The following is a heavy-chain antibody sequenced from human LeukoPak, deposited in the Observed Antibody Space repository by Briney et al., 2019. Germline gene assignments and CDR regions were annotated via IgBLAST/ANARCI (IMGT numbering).Heavy chain of an antibody. CDR1: GYTFTSYD. CDR2: MNPNSGNT. CDR3: ARGRHVPIVVVITLYYYYYMDV. V-gene: IGHV1-8*03. Sequence: GASVKVSCKASGYTFTSYDINWVRQATGQGLEWMGWMNPNSGNTGYAQKFQGRVTITRNTSISTAYMELSSLRSEDTAVYYCARGRHVPIVVVITLYYYYYMDVWGKGTTVTVSS. J-gene: IGHJ6*03. D-gene: IGHD3-22*01.